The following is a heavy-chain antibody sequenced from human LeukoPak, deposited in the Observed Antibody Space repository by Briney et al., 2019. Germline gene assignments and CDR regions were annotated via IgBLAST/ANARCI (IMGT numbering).Heavy chain of an antibody. D-gene: IGHD1-20*01. CDR2: IYSGGST. CDR3: ARDLNWKEYYFDF. J-gene: IGHJ4*02. Sequence: PGGSLRLSCEASGFTVSGTYMTWVRQAPGKGLEWVSVIYSGGSTYYAGSVKGRFIISRDNSKNTLCLHMNSLRAEDTAVYYCARDLNWKEYYFDFWGQGALVTVSS. CDR1: GFTVSGTY. V-gene: IGHV3-66*01.